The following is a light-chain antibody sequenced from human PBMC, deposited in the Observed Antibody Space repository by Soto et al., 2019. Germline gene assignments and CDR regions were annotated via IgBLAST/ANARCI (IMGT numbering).Light chain of an antibody. Sequence: DVEMTQSPSTLPTSIRDRVTINCRASQNVSNWLAWYQQKPGKARKLLIYKASRLESGVPSRFSASGSGTDFTLTINSLQSDDFATYFCQQYSKESTVGQGTKLEIK. CDR1: QNVSNW. V-gene: IGKV1-5*03. CDR2: KAS. CDR3: QQYSKEST. J-gene: IGKJ2*01.